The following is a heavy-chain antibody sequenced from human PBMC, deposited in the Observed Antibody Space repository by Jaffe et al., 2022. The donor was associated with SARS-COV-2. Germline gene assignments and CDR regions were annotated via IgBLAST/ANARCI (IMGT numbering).Heavy chain of an antibody. CDR1: GFTFDDYA. D-gene: IGHD1-26*01. V-gene: IGHV3-9*01. CDR3: AKDNEGGSYTFDY. J-gene: IGHJ4*02. CDR2: ISWNSGSI. Sequence: EVQLVESGGGLVQPGRSLRLSCAASGFTFDDYAMHWVRQAPGKGLEWVSGISWNSGSIGYADSVKGRFTISRDNAKNSLYLQMNSLRAEDTALYYCAKDNEGGSYTFDYWGQGTLVTVSS.